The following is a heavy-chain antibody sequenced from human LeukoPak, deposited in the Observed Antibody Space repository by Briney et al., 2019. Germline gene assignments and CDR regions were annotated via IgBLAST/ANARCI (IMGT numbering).Heavy chain of an antibody. J-gene: IGHJ4*02. CDR3: ARNGGFCTNGVCFFDY. CDR1: GFTFSNYW. D-gene: IGHD2-8*01. Sequence: PGGSLRLSCAASGFTFSNYWMHCVRQAPGQGLVWVSHIGTDGSTTSYAGSVKGRFTISRDNAKNTLYLQLNSLRAEDTAVYYCARNGGFCTNGVCFFDYWGQGALVAVSS. CDR2: IGTDGSTT. V-gene: IGHV3-74*01.